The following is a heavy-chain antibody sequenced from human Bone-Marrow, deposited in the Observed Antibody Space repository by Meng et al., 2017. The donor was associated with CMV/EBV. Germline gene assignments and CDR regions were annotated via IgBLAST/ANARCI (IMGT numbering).Heavy chain of an antibody. V-gene: IGHV1-46*01. J-gene: IGHJ4*02. Sequence: QVQRVQSGAEVKKPGATVKVSCKASGYTFTSYYMHWVRQAPGQGLEWMGIINPSGGSTSYAQKFQGRVTMTRDTSTSTVYMELSSLRSEDTAVYHCARVGSSGWYEYWGQGTLVTVSS. CDR2: INPSGGST. D-gene: IGHD6-19*01. CDR3: ARVGSSGWYEY. CDR1: GYTFTSYY.